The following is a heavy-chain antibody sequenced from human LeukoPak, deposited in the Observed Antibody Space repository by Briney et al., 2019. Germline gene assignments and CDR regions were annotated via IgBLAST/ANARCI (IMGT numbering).Heavy chain of an antibody. D-gene: IGHD1-1*01. J-gene: IGHJ6*03. CDR2: VSVTGAP. Sequence: GGSLRLSCVASGFNFSSYAMSWVRQTPERGLEWVSSVSVTGAPYNVDPAKRLFTTSRQNSNNTMYLQMNSLRAEDTAVYYCVKDPLASTTGKYYMDVWGKGTTVIVSS. CDR1: GFNFSSYA. CDR3: VKDPLASTTGKYYMDV. V-gene: IGHV3-23*01.